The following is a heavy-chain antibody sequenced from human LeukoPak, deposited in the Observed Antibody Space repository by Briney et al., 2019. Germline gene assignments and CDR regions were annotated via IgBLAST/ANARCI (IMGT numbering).Heavy chain of an antibody. CDR2: MNPNSGNT. CDR1: GYTFTSYD. J-gene: IGHJ3*02. Sequence: EASVKVSCKASGYTFTSYDINWVRQATGQGLEWMGWMNPNSGNTGYAQKFQGRVTMTRNTSISTAYMELSSLRSEDTAVYYCATYGHGLDVHAFDIWGQGTMVTVSS. V-gene: IGHV1-8*01. CDR3: ATYGHGLDVHAFDI. D-gene: IGHD3-10*01.